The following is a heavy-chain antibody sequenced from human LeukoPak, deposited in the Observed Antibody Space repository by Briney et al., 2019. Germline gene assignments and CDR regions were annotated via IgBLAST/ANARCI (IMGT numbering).Heavy chain of an antibody. CDR2: INHSGST. CDR1: GSSINSAYY. Sequence: PSETLSLTCTVSGSSINSAYYWGWIRQPPGKGLEWIGTINHSGSTFYNPSLKSRVTISVDTSKSQFSLKLSSVTAADTAVYYCARTLNGYNPLDYWGQGTLVTVSS. CDR3: ARTLNGYNPLDY. J-gene: IGHJ4*02. V-gene: IGHV4-38-2*02. D-gene: IGHD5-24*01.